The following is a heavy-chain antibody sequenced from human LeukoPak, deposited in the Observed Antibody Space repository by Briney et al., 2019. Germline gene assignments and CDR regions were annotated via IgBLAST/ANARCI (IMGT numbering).Heavy chain of an antibody. CDR1: GGSISSYY. Sequence: SETLSLTCTVSGGSISSYYWSWIRQPPGKGLEWIGYTYYSGSTNYNPSLKSRVTISVDTSKNQFSLKLSSVTAADTAVYYCARVTGDPDAFDIWGQGTMVTVSS. D-gene: IGHD7-27*01. CDR3: ARVTGDPDAFDI. CDR2: TYYSGST. V-gene: IGHV4-59*01. J-gene: IGHJ3*02.